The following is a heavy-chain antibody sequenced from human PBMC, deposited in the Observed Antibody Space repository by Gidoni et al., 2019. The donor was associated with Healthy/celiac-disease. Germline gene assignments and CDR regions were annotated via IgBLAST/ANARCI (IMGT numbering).Heavy chain of an antibody. CDR2: INHSGST. V-gene: IGHV4-34*01. J-gene: IGHJ4*02. Sequence: QVQLQQWGAGLLKPSETLSLTCAVYGGSFSGYYWSWIRQPPGKGLEWIGEINHSGSTNYNPSLKSQVTISVDTSKNQFSLKLSSVTAADTAVYYCARGSDYYDSSGYPTYFDYWGQGTLVTVSS. CDR1: GGSFSGYY. CDR3: ARGSDYYDSSGYPTYFDY. D-gene: IGHD3-22*01.